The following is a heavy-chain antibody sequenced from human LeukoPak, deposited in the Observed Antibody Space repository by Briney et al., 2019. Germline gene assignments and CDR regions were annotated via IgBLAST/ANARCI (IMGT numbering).Heavy chain of an antibody. CDR2: IYYSGST. V-gene: IGHV4-30-4*01. J-gene: IGHJ4*02. D-gene: IGHD3-22*01. CDR3: ARDHGYYKFDY. CDR1: GGSISSGDYY. Sequence: SETLSLTCPVSGGSISSGDYYWSWIRQPPGKGLEWIGYIYYSGSTYYSPSLKSRVTISVDTSKNQFSLKLSSVTAADTAVYYCARDHGYYKFDYWGQGTLVAVSS.